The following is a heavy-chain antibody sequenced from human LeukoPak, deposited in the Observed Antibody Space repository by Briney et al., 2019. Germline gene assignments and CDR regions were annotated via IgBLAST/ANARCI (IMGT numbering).Heavy chain of an antibody. D-gene: IGHD3-22*01. V-gene: IGHV1-8*03. Sequence: ASVKVSCKASGYTSTSYDINWVRQATGQGLEWMGWMNPNSGNTGYAQKFQGRVTITRNTSISTAYMELSSLRSEDTAVYYCARRAYYYDSSGYPTENWFDPWGQGTLVTVSS. CDR1: GYTSTSYD. J-gene: IGHJ5*02. CDR2: MNPNSGNT. CDR3: ARRAYYYDSSGYPTENWFDP.